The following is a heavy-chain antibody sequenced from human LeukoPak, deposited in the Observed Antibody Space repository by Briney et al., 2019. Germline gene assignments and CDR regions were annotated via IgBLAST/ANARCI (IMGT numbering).Heavy chain of an antibody. V-gene: IGHV4-39*07. Sequence: SETLSLTCTVSGGSISSSSYYWGWIRQPPGKGLEWIGSIYYSGSTYYNPSLKSRVTISVDTSKNQFSLKLSSVTAADTAVYYCARPDTAMGPIDYWGQGTLVTVSS. CDR2: IYYSGST. CDR1: GGSISSSSYY. D-gene: IGHD5-18*01. CDR3: ARPDTAMGPIDY. J-gene: IGHJ4*02.